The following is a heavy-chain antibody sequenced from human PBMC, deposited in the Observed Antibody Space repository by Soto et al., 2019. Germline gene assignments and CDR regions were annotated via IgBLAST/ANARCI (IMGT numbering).Heavy chain of an antibody. J-gene: IGHJ4*02. V-gene: IGHV3-30*18. CDR1: GFTFSSYG. CDR2: ISYDGSNK. Sequence: ESGGGVVQPGRSLRLSCAASGFTFSSYGMHWVRQAPGKGLEWVAVISYDGSNKYYVDSVKGRFTISRDNSKNTLYLQMNSLRAEDTAVYYCAKDKVPVVVTAPFDYWGQGTLVTVCS. D-gene: IGHD2-21*02. CDR3: AKDKVPVVVTAPFDY.